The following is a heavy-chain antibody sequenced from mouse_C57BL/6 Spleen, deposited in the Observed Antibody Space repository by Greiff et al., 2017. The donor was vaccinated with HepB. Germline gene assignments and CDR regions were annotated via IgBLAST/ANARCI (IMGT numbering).Heavy chain of an antibody. CDR3: ARGASYYSNYSFAY. CDR1: GYTFTSYW. Sequence: QVQLQQPGAELVRPGTSVKLSCKASGYTFTSYWRVKQRPGQGLEWIGVIDPSDSYTNYNQKFKGKATLTVDTSSSTAYMQLSSLTSEDSAVYYCARGASYYSNYSFAYWGQGTLVTVSA. V-gene: IGHV1-59*01. CDR2: IDPSDSYT. D-gene: IGHD2-5*01. J-gene: IGHJ3*01.